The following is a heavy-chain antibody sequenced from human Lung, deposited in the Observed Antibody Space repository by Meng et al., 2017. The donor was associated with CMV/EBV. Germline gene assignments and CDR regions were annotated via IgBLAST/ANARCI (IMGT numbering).Heavy chain of an antibody. CDR3: VRLGGYCSSTSCYYYGMDV. Sequence: GESLKISCSTSGFNFGDYAMNWVRQAPGKGLEWVGFIRSKAYGGTTEHAASVKGRFTISRDDSKSIAYLQMNSLKTEDTAVYYCVRLGGYCSSTSCYYYGMDVWGQGTTVTVSS. J-gene: IGHJ6*02. D-gene: IGHD2-2*01. CDR2: IRSKAYGGTT. CDR1: GFNFGDYA. V-gene: IGHV3-49*04.